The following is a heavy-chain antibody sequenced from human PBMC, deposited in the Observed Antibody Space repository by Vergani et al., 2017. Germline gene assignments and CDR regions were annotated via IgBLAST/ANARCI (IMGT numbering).Heavy chain of an antibody. CDR1: GYTFTGYY. Sequence: QVQLVQSGAEVKKPGASVKVSCKASGYTFTGYYMHWVRQAPGQGLEWMGWINPNSGGTNYAQKFQGRVTMTRDTSISTAYMELSRLRSDDTAVYYCARGRFTYYYDSSGYLVSGADYWGQGTLVTVSS. V-gene: IGHV1-2*02. CDR3: ARGRFTYYYDSSGYLVSGADY. CDR2: INPNSGGT. D-gene: IGHD3-22*01. J-gene: IGHJ4*02.